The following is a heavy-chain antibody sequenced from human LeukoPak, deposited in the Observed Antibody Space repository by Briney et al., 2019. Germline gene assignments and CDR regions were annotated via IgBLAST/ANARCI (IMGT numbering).Heavy chain of an antibody. CDR2: ISYDGSNK. J-gene: IGHJ4*02. CDR1: GFAFSSYS. Sequence: GGSLRLSCAASGFAFSSYSMNWVRQAPGKGLEWVAVISYDGSNKYYADSVKGRFTISRDNSKNTLYLQMNSLRAEDTAVYYCARVEDYAYDYWGQGTLVTVSS. CDR3: ARVEDYAYDY. D-gene: IGHD4-17*01. V-gene: IGHV3-30*03.